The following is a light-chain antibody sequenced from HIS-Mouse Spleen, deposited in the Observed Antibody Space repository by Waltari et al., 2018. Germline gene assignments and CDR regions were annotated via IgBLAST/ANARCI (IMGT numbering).Light chain of an antibody. Sequence: QSALTQPRPVSGSPGQSVPIPCTGPSSDVGGYAYISWYQPPPGKAPKLMIYDVSKRPSGVPDRFSGSKSGNTASLTISGLQAEDEADYYCCSYAGSYTYVFGTGTKVTVL. J-gene: IGLJ1*01. CDR2: DVS. V-gene: IGLV2-11*01. CDR3: CSYAGSYTYV. CDR1: SSDVGGYAY.